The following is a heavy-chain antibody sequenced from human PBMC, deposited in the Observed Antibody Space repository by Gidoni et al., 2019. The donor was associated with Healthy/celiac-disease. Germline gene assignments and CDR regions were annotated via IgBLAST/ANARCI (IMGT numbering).Heavy chain of an antibody. Sequence: EVQLVESGGGLVQPGGSLKLSCAASGFTFSGSAMHWVRQASGKGLEWVGRIRSKANSYATAYAASVKGRFTISRDDSKNTAYLQMNSLKTEDTAVYYCTRHFAAGYSSSWYRDYYYGMDVWGQGTTVTVSS. CDR3: TRHFAAGYSSSWYRDYYYGMDV. D-gene: IGHD6-13*01. J-gene: IGHJ6*02. CDR2: IRSKANSYAT. CDR1: GFTFSGSA. V-gene: IGHV3-73*01.